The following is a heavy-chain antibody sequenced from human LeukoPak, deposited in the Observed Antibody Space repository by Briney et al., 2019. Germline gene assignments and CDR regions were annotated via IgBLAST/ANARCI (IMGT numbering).Heavy chain of an antibody. V-gene: IGHV4-38-2*01. CDR3: ASRPHTVTTHYFYY. D-gene: IGHD4-17*01. CDR2: IYHSGST. J-gene: IGHJ4*02. Sequence: SETLSLTCAVSGYSIISGYYWGWIRQPPGKGLEWIGSIYHSGSTYYNPSLKSRVTISVDTSKNQFSLKLSSVTAADTAVYYCASRPHTVTTHYFYYWGQVTLVTVSS. CDR1: GYSIISGYY.